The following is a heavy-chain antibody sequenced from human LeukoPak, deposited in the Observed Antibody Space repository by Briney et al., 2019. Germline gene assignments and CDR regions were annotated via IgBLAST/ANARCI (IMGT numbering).Heavy chain of an antibody. D-gene: IGHD4-17*01. J-gene: IGHJ4*02. CDR3: ATRGATVTTSSFDY. CDR2: IKSKTDGGTT. V-gene: IGHV3-15*01. Sequence: GGSLRLSCAGSGFIFSNAWMSWVRQAPGKGLEWVGRIKSKTDGGTTDYAAAVKGGFTISRDDSKNTLSLQMNSLQTEDTAVYYCATRGATVTTSSFDYWGQGTLVTVSS. CDR1: GFIFSNAW.